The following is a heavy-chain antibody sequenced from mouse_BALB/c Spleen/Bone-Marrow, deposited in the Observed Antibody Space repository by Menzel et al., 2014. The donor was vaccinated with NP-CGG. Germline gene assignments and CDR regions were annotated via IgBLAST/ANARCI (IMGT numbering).Heavy chain of an antibody. CDR1: GYSFTSYW. Sequence: VKLVESGPQVVRPGASVKISCKASGYSFTSYWMHWVKQRPGQGLEWIGMIDPSDSETRLNQKFKDKATLTVDKSSSTVYMQLSSPTSEDAAVYYCARVGLRLPYYFDYWGQGTTLTVSS. CDR3: ARVGLRLPYYFDY. D-gene: IGHD1-2*01. V-gene: IGHV1S126*01. CDR2: IDPSDSET. J-gene: IGHJ2*01.